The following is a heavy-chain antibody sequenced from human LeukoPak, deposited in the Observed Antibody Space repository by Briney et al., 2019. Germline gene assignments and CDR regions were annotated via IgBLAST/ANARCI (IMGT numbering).Heavy chain of an antibody. D-gene: IGHD5-18*01. CDR3: ARVGYSYGYGIDY. J-gene: IGHJ4*02. CDR2: ISSSGSTR. V-gene: IGHV3-48*03. Sequence: GGSLRLSCAASGFTFSSYEMNWVRQAPGKGLDWVSYISSSGSTRYYADSVKGRFTISRDKAKNSLYLQMNSLRAEDTAVYYCARVGYSYGYGIDYWGQGALVTVSS. CDR1: GFTFSSYE.